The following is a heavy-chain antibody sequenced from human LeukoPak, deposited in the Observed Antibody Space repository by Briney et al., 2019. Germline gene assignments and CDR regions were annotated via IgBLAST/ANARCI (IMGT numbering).Heavy chain of an antibody. J-gene: IGHJ5*02. CDR3: ARDLHGSGTWDWFDP. CDR1: GGSISSYY. CDR2: IYTSGNT. Sequence: SETLSLTCTVSGGSISSYYWSWIRQPAGKGLEWIGRIYTSGNTNYNPSLKSRVTMSVDTSKNQFSLKLSSVTAADTAVYSCARDLHGSGTWDWFDPWGQGTLVTVSS. D-gene: IGHD3-10*01. V-gene: IGHV4-4*07.